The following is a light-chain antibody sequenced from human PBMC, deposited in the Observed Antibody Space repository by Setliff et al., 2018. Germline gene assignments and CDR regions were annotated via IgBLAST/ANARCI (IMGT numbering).Light chain of an antibody. CDR2: EVS. CDR1: SSDVGGYNY. Sequence: QSVLAQPASVSGSPGQSITISCTGTSSDVGGYNYVSWYQQHPGKAPKLMIYEVSDRPSGVSNRFSGSKSGNTASLTISGFQAEDGADYYCTSYTSSRTYVFGTGTKVTVL. J-gene: IGLJ1*01. CDR3: TSYTSSRTYV. V-gene: IGLV2-14*01.